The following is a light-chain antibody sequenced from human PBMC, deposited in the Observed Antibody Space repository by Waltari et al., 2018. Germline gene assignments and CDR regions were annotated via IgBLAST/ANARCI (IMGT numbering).Light chain of an antibody. CDR2: GAS. J-gene: IGKJ2*01. CDR3: QQYGSSVMYT. CDR1: QRLTKNY. V-gene: IGKV3-20*01. Sequence: VLTQSPGTLSLSPGERGTLSCRASQRLTKNYLAWYQQKPGQAPRLLIYGASSMAPGIPDRFSGSGSGTDFTLTISRLEPEDFAMYYCQQYGSSVMYTFGQGTKVEIK.